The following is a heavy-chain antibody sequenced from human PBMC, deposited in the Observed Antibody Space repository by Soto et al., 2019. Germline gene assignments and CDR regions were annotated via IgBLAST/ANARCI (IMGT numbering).Heavy chain of an antibody. CDR2: ISAYNGNT. CDR1: GYTFTSYG. CDR3: ARVNGIITMVRGVIIPARFDP. J-gene: IGHJ5*02. D-gene: IGHD3-10*01. Sequence: GASVKVSCKASGYTFTSYGISWVRQAPGQGLEWMGWISAYNGNTNYAQKLQGRVTMTTDTSTSTAYMELRSLRSDDTAVYYCARVNGIITMVRGVIIPARFDPWGQGTLVTVSS. V-gene: IGHV1-18*04.